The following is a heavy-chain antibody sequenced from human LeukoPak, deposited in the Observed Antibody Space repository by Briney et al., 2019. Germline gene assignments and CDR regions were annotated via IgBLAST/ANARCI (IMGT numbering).Heavy chain of an antibody. CDR3: ARDPYSGAYGDTYYYYMDV. Sequence: GGSLRLSCAASGFTVSTNFMSWVRQAPGKGLEWVSLIFSGGATSYADSVKGRFTISRDNARNSLYLQMNSLTAEDTAVYYCARDPYSGAYGDTYYYYMDVWGKGTTVTISS. CDR1: GFTVSTNF. D-gene: IGHD1-26*01. CDR2: IFSGGAT. J-gene: IGHJ6*03. V-gene: IGHV3-53*01.